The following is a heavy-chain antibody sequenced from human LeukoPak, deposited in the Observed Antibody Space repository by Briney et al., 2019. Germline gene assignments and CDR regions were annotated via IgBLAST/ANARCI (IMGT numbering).Heavy chain of an antibody. V-gene: IGHV3-30*01. CDR3: ARDGIYCSGGSCYFGLGNYFDY. CDR1: GFTFSSYA. Sequence: QPGRSLRLSCAASGFTFSSYAMHWVRQAPGKGLEWVAVISYDGSNKYYADSVKGRFTISRDNSKNTLYLQMNSLRAEDTAVYYCARDGIYCSGGSCYFGLGNYFDYWGQGTLVTVSS. J-gene: IGHJ4*02. D-gene: IGHD2-15*01. CDR2: ISYDGSNK.